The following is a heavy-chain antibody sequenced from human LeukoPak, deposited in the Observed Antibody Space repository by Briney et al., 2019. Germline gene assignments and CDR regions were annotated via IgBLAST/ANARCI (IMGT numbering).Heavy chain of an antibody. D-gene: IGHD1-14*01. J-gene: IGHJ4*02. CDR3: VRENHGSFDY. Sequence: VGSLRLSCAASGFSFSSYYVNWVRQAPGKGLEWVSCISSSSTYIYYADSVRGRFAISRDNAKNSLYLQMNSLRAEDTAVYYCVRENHGSFDYWGQGSLVTVSS. CDR1: GFSFSSYY. V-gene: IGHV3-21*01. CDR2: ISSSSTYI.